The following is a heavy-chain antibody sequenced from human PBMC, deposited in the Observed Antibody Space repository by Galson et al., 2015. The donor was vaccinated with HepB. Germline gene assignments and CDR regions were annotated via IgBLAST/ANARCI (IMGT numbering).Heavy chain of an antibody. J-gene: IGHJ4*02. D-gene: IGHD3-9*01. V-gene: IGHV1-2*02. Sequence: SVKVSCKASGYTFTGYYMHWVRQAPGQGLEWMGWINPNSGGTNYAQKFQGRVTMTRDTSISTAYMELSRLRSDVTAVYYCARDFPYYDILTGYRGGGVDYWGQGTLVTVSS. CDR2: INPNSGGT. CDR1: GYTFTGYY. CDR3: ARDFPYYDILTGYRGGGVDY.